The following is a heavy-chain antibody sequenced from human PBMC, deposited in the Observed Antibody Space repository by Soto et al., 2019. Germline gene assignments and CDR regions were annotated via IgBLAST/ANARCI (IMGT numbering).Heavy chain of an antibody. D-gene: IGHD3-22*01. J-gene: IGHJ4*02. Sequence: GGSLRLSCAASGFTFSSYSMNWVRQAPGKGLEWVSSISSSSSYIYYADSVKGRFTISRDNAKNSLYLQMNSLRAEDTAVYYCASIQNPTYYYDSSAPGGFDYWGQGTLVTVSS. CDR1: GFTFSSYS. CDR3: ASIQNPTYYYDSSAPGGFDY. V-gene: IGHV3-21*01. CDR2: ISSSSSYI.